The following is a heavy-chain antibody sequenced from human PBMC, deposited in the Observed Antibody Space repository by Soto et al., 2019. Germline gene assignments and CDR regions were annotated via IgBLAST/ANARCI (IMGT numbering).Heavy chain of an antibody. CDR3: AKRSSSSTFDY. Sequence: GGSPRLSCAASGFTFSSYAMSWFRQAPGKGLEWVSVISGSDDSTYYADSVKGRFTISRDNSKNTLYLQMNSLRAEDTAVYYCAKRSSSSTFDYWGQGTLVTVSS. CDR1: GFTFSSYA. J-gene: IGHJ4*02. CDR2: ISGSDDST. V-gene: IGHV3-23*01. D-gene: IGHD6-6*01.